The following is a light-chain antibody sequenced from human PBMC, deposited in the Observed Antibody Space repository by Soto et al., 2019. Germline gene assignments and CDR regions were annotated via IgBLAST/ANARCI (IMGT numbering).Light chain of an antibody. Sequence: QSALTQPASVSGSPGQSITISCTGTSNDIGANNYVSWYQHHPGKAPKILIYEAANRPSGVSHRFSGSKSANTASLTISGLQAEDEAEYFCTSYTSTSTLVFGGGTKLTVL. CDR3: TSYTSTSTLV. J-gene: IGLJ2*01. V-gene: IGLV2-14*01. CDR1: SNDIGANNY. CDR2: EAA.